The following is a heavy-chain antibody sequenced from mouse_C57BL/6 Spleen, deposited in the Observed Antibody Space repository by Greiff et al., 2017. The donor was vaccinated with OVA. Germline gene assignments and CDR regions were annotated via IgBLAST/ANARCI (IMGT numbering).Heavy chain of an antibody. CDR1: GFNIKDDY. CDR3: TGGEFDY. V-gene: IGHV14-4*01. Sequence: VQLKQSGAELVRPGASVKLSCTASGFNIKDDYMHWVKQRPEQGLEWIGWIDPENGDTEYASKFQGKATITADTSSNTAYLQLSSLTSEATAVYYCTGGEFDYWGQGTTLTVSS. J-gene: IGHJ2*01. CDR2: IDPENGDT.